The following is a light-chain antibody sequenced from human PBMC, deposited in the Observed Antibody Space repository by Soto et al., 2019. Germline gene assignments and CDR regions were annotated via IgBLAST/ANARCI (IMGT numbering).Light chain of an antibody. CDR3: QQSYSSPWT. Sequence: DIQMTQSPSCLSASVGDRVTITCRASQSISRYLNWNQQKPGKVPKVLIYAASSLQSGVTSTFSGSVSGAAFTLTISSLQPEDFATYHCQQSYSSPWTFGQGTKVEI. J-gene: IGKJ1*01. V-gene: IGKV1-39*01. CDR1: QSISRY. CDR2: AAS.